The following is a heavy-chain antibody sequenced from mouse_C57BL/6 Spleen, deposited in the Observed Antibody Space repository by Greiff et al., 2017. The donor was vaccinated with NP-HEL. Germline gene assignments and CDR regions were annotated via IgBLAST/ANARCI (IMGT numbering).Heavy chain of an antibody. V-gene: IGHV1-62-2*01. Sequence: VKLVESGAELVKPGASVKLSCKASGYTFTEYTIHWVKQRSGQGLEWIGWFYPGSGSIKYNEKFKDKATLTADKSSSTVYMKLSRLTSEDSAVYFCARHEDYYGSSLYYAMDYWGQGTSVTVSS. D-gene: IGHD1-1*01. CDR3: ARHEDYYGSSLYYAMDY. J-gene: IGHJ4*01. CDR1: GYTFTEYT. CDR2: FYPGSGSI.